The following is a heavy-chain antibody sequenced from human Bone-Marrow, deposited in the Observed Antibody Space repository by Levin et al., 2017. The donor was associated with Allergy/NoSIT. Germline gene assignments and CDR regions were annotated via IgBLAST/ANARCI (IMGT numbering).Heavy chain of an antibody. CDR3: VSFLLNEGSGWYGRPSPFDY. CDR2: ISGSGGST. J-gene: IGHJ4*02. D-gene: IGHD6-19*01. V-gene: IGHV3-23*01. CDR1: GFTFSSYA. Sequence: ETLSLTCAASGFTFSSYAMSWVRQAPGKGLEWVSAISGSGGSTYYADSVKGRFTISRDNSKNTLYLQMNSLRAEDTAVYYCVSFLLNEGSGWYGRPSPFDYWGQGTLVTVSS.